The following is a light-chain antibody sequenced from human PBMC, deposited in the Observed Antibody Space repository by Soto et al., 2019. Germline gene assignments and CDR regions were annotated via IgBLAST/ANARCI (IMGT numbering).Light chain of an antibody. V-gene: IGLV2-11*01. CDR1: SSDVGGYNY. J-gene: IGLJ1*01. Sequence: QSVLTQPRSVSGSPGQSVTISCTGTSSDVGGYNYVSWYQQHPGKAPKLMIYDVSKRPSGVPDRFSGSKSGNTASLTISGLQAEDEADYSCCSYAGTYTYVFASGPKVTV. CDR3: CSYAGTYTYV. CDR2: DVS.